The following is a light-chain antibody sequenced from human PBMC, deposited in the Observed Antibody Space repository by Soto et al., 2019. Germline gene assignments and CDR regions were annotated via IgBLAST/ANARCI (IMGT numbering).Light chain of an antibody. V-gene: IGLV2-14*01. Sequence: QSALTQPASVSGSPGQSITISCTGTSSDVGGYNYVSWYQQHPGKAPKLMIYDVSNRPSGVSNRFSGSKSGNTASLTTSGLQAEEEGEYDSGSFTSAGTLVVFGGGTKLTVL. CDR3: GSFTSAGTLVV. J-gene: IGLJ2*01. CDR2: DVS. CDR1: SSDVGGYNY.